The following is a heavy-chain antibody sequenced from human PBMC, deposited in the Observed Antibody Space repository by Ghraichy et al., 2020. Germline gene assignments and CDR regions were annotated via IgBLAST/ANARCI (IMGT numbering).Heavy chain of an antibody. CDR2: IKQDGSEK. Sequence: GESLNISCAASGFTFSSYWMSWVRQAPGKGLEWVANIKQDGSEKYYVDSVKGRFTISRDNAKNSLYLQMNSLRAEDTAVYYCARGGGRSGFDPWGQGTLVTVSS. V-gene: IGHV3-7*03. CDR3: ARGGGRSGFDP. D-gene: IGHD3-16*01. J-gene: IGHJ5*02. CDR1: GFTFSSYW.